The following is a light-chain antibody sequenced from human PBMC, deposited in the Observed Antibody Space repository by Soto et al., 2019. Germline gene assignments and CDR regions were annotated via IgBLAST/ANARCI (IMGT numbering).Light chain of an antibody. CDR2: SNY. CDR3: AAWDDSLNGYV. Sequence: QSVLTQPPSASGTPGQRVTISCSGSSSNIGSKTVNWYQQLPGTAPKLLIYSNYQRPSGVPDRFSGSKSGTSASLAISGLQSEDEADYYCAAWDDSLNGYVFGTGTKDTDL. CDR1: SSNIGSKT. J-gene: IGLJ1*01. V-gene: IGLV1-44*01.